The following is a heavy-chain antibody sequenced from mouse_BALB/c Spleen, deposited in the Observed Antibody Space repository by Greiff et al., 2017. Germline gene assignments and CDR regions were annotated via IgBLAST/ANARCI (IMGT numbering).Heavy chain of an antibody. V-gene: IGHV5-12-1*01. D-gene: IGHD2-1*01. CDR3: ARHPRYGNYFDY. J-gene: IGHJ2*01. CDR1: GFAFSSYD. Sequence: EVKVVESGGGLVKPGGSLKLSCAASGFAFSSYDMSWVRQTPEKRLEWVAYISSGGGSTYYPDTVKGRFTISRDNAKNTLYLQMSSLKSEDTAMYYCARHPRYGNYFDYWGQGTTLTVSS. CDR2: ISSGGGST.